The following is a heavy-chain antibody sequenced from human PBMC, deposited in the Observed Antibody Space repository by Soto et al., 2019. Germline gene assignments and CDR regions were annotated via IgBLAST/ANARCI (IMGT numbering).Heavy chain of an antibody. CDR3: ARHGRYFDWSVGYFDY. CDR2: IYYSGST. J-gene: IGHJ4*02. D-gene: IGHD3-9*01. V-gene: IGHV4-59*08. Sequence: QVQLQESGPGLVKPSETLSLTCTVSGGSISSYYWSWIRQPPGKGLEWIGYIYYSGSTNYNPSLKSRVTISXXTXKXXFSLKLSSVTAADTAVYYCARHGRYFDWSVGYFDYWGQGTLVTVSS. CDR1: GGSISSYY.